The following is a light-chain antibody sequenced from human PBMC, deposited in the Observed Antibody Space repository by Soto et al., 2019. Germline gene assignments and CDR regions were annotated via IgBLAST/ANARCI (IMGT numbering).Light chain of an antibody. CDR2: GAS. CDR3: QLSYSTLT. Sequence: IRMTHSPSSLSASVGDRVTITCRASQSISSYLNWYQQKPGKAPELLIYGASNLQGGVPSRFTGSGSGTDFTLTISSLRPEDFATYYCQLSYSTLTFGQGTRLEIK. CDR1: QSISSY. V-gene: IGKV1-39*01. J-gene: IGKJ5*01.